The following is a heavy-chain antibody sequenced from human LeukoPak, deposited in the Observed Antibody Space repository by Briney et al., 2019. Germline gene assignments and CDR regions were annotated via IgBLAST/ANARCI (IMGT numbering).Heavy chain of an antibody. J-gene: IGHJ3*02. V-gene: IGHV3-30-3*01. D-gene: IGHD3-10*01. CDR1: GFTFSTYG. CDR3: AKDLYYYGSGSYDAFDI. CDR2: ISYDGGNK. Sequence: GRSLRLSCAASGFTFSTYGVHWVRQAPGKGLEWVAVISYDGGNKYYADSVKGRFTISRDNSKNTLYLQMNSLRAEDTAVYYCAKDLYYYGSGSYDAFDIWGQGTMVTVSS.